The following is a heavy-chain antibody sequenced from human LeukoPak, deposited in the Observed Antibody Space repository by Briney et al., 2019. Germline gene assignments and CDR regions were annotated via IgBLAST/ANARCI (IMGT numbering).Heavy chain of an antibody. CDR2: IYYSGST. J-gene: IGHJ4*02. CDR3: ARDISGYDYFDY. CDR1: GGSISSYY. V-gene: IGHV4-59*01. D-gene: IGHD5-12*01. Sequence: SETLSLTCTVSGGSISSYYWSWIRQPPGKGLEWIGYIYYSGSTNYNPSLKSRVTISVDTSKNQFSLKLSSVTAADTAVYYCARDISGYDYFDYWGQGTLVTASS.